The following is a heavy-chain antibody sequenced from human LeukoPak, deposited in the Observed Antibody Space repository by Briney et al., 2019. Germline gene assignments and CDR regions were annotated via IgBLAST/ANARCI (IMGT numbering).Heavy chain of an antibody. CDR2: TVSRGTT. V-gene: IGHV3-23*01. D-gene: IGHD6-19*01. Sequence: GGSLRLSCVASGFTFTRDAMNWVRQAPGKGLEWVSSTVSRGTTQYADSVKGRFTVSRDTSKNTLYLQMNSLRADDTAVYYCAKYSTSAYTTGWCNWIDPWGQGTLVTVSS. J-gene: IGHJ5*02. CDR3: AKYSTSAYTTGWCNWIDP. CDR1: GFTFTRDA.